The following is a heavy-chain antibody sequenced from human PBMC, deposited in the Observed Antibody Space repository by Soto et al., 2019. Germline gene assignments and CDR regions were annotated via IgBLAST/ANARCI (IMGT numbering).Heavy chain of an antibody. D-gene: IGHD3-22*01. CDR2: IIPIFGTA. CDR3: ARGYYYDSSGYPVDAFDI. Sequence: AASVKVSCKASGGTFSSYAISWVRQAPGQGLEWMGGIIPIFGTANYAQKFQGRVTITADESTSTAYMELGSLRSEDTAVYYCARGYYYDSSGYPVDAFDIWGQGTMVTVSS. J-gene: IGHJ3*02. V-gene: IGHV1-69*13. CDR1: GGTFSSYA.